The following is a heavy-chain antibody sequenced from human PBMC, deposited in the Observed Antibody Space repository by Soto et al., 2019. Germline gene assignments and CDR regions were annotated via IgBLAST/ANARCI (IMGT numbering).Heavy chain of an antibody. CDR2: IIPIFNST. CDR3: AREGRGKKAGYNGLVRLGY. Sequence: QVQLVQSGAEVKTPGSSLKVSCKVSGSRFSNYVISWVRQAPGHGLEWLGRIIPIFNSTKYAQSFQGRVNITADKSTSTGSLELSSLRSDDTAVYYCAREGRGKKAGYNGLVRLGYWGQGTLVTVSS. J-gene: IGHJ4*02. D-gene: IGHD2-2*02. CDR1: GSRFSNYV. V-gene: IGHV1-69*06.